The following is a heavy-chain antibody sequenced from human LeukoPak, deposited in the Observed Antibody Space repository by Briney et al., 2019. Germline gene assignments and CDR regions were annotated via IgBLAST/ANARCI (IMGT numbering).Heavy chain of an antibody. Sequence: GGSLRLSCAASRFTFSSYSMNWVRQAPGKGLEWVSSISSSSSYIYYADSVKGRFTISRDNAKNSLYLQMNSLRAEDTAVYYCARVLEPIYFDYWGQGTLVTVSS. J-gene: IGHJ4*02. CDR3: ARVLEPIYFDY. D-gene: IGHD1-1*01. CDR1: RFTFSSYS. V-gene: IGHV3-21*01. CDR2: ISSSSSYI.